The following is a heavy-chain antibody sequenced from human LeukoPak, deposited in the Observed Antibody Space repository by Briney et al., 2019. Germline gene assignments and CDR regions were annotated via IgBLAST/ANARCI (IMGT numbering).Heavy chain of an antibody. CDR3: ARHSGYYYDSSGCYPDDWYFDL. D-gene: IGHD3-22*01. CDR2: IYTSGST. J-gene: IGHJ2*01. CDR1: GGSISSGSYY. V-gene: IGHV4-61*02. Sequence: PSETLSLTCTVSGGSISSGSYYWSWIRQPAGKGLEWIGRIYTSGSTNYNPSLKSRVTISVDTSKNQFSLKLSSVTAADTAVYYCARHSGYYYDSSGCYPDDWYFDLWGRGTLVTVSS.